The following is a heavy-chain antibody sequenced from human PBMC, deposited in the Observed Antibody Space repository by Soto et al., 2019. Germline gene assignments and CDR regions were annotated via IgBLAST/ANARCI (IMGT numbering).Heavy chain of an antibody. J-gene: IGHJ4*02. V-gene: IGHV4-31*03. CDR1: GGSISSGGYY. D-gene: IGHD2-2*01. CDR3: ARETYQLVIFDY. CDR2: THYSGNT. Sequence: QVQLQESGPGLVKPSQTLSLTCTVSGGSISSGGYYWSWIRQHPGKGLEWIGYTHYSGNTYYNPSLKSRXXMXVDXSKNQFSLKLSSVAAADTAVYYCARETYQLVIFDYWGQGTLVTVSS.